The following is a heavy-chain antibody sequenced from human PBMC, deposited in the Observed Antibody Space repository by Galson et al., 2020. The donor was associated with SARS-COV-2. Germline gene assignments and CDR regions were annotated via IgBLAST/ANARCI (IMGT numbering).Heavy chain of an antibody. Sequence: SETLSLTCAVSGTSISSGSYSWNWIRQPPGKGLEWIGYISHSGGTYYKPSLKSRVTISGDRSKNQFSLRPSTVTAAAAAVYYCARLHYGEYAPEAFDIWGPGTRVAVAS. CDR2: ISHSGGT. V-gene: IGHV4-30-2*01. J-gene: IGHJ3*02. CDR3: ARLHYGEYAPEAFDI. CDR1: GTSISSGSYS. D-gene: IGHD4-17*01.